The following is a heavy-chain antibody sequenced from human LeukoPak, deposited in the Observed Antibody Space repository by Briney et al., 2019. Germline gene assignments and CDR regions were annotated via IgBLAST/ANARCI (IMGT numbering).Heavy chain of an antibody. CDR1: GFTFSSYW. Sequence: GGSLRLSCAASGFTFSSYWLTWVRQAPGKGLEWVANIKQDGSEKYYVDSVKGRFTISRDNAKNSLYLHMNSLRAEDTAVYYCANILYGSGSSYYFDYWGQGTLVTVSS. V-gene: IGHV3-7*01. D-gene: IGHD3-10*01. J-gene: IGHJ4*02. CDR2: IKQDGSEK. CDR3: ANILYGSGSSYYFDY.